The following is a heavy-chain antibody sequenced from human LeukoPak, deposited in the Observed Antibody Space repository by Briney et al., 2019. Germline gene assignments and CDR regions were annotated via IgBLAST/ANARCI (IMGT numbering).Heavy chain of an antibody. D-gene: IGHD1-26*01. CDR2: IYYSGST. V-gene: IGHV4-59*01. CDR3: ARDRNGVGWFDP. Sequence: SETLSLTCTVSGGSISSYYWSWIRQPPGKGLEWIGYIYYSGSTNYNPSLKSRVTISVDTSKNQFSLKLSSVTAADTAVYYCARDRNGVGWFDPWGQGTLVTVSS. J-gene: IGHJ5*02. CDR1: GGSISSYY.